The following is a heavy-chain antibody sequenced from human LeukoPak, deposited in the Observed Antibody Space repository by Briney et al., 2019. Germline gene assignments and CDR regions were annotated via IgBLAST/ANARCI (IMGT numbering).Heavy chain of an antibody. Sequence: ASVKVSCKASGYTFTSYHIHWVRQVPGQGLEWMGVINPSEGSTDYAQKFQGRVSLTRDTSTSTVYMDLSRLRCEDTAVYYCARSDKMDVWGQGTTVTVSS. CDR3: ARSDKMDV. CDR1: GYTFTSYH. V-gene: IGHV1-46*01. CDR2: INPSEGST. J-gene: IGHJ6*02.